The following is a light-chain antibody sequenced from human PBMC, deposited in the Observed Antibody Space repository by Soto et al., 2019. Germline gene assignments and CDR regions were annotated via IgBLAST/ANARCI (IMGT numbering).Light chain of an antibody. V-gene: IGLV2-14*01. CDR1: SSDVGAYDF. CDR2: DVT. CDR3: SSYTTRSTLV. J-gene: IGLJ1*01. Sequence: QSALTQPASVSGSPGQSITISCTGTSSDVGAYDFFSWYQHYPGKAPKLVTFDVTHRPPGISDRFSGSKSANTASLTISGLQAEDEAFYYCSSYTTRSTLVFGGGTKVTVL.